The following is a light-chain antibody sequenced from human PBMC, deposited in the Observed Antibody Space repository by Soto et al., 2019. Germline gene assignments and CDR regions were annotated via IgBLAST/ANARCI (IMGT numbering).Light chain of an antibody. CDR2: GGT. CDR3: CSYAGNSTLYV. Sequence: QSALTQPASVSGSPGQSITISCTGTSSDVGSYNLVSWYQQLPGKAPKLMIFGGTKRPSGVSSRFSGSKSGNTASLTISGLQAEDEADYYCCSYAGNSTLYVFGTGTKLTVL. CDR1: SSDVGSYNL. V-gene: IGLV2-23*01. J-gene: IGLJ1*01.